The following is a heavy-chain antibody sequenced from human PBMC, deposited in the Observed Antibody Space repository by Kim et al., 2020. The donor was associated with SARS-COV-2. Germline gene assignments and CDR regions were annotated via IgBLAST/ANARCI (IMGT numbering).Heavy chain of an antibody. CDR3: AKDLGDSSGWYPVEALDY. CDR2: ISYDGSNK. D-gene: IGHD6-19*01. J-gene: IGHJ4*02. CDR1: GFTFSSYG. Sequence: GGSLRLSCAASGFTFSSYGMHWVRQAPGKGLEWVAVISYDGSNKYYADSVKGRFTISRDNSKNTLYLQMNSLRAEDTAVYYCAKDLGDSSGWYPVEALDYWGQGTLVTVSS. V-gene: IGHV3-30*18.